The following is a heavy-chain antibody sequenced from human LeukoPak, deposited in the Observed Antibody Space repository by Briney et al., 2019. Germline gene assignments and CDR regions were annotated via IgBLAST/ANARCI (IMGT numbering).Heavy chain of an antibody. V-gene: IGHV3-48*01. CDR1: AFTFSDYS. J-gene: IGHJ4*02. CDR3: VGDSSGYSALNY. CDR2: ISGRSSTI. D-gene: IGHD3-22*01. Sequence: GGSLRLSCAASAFTFSDYSMNWVRQAPGKGLEWISYISGRSSTIYYADSVRGRFTISRDNAKNSMYLQMNSLRAEDTAVYYCVGDSSGYSALNYWGQGTLVTVSS.